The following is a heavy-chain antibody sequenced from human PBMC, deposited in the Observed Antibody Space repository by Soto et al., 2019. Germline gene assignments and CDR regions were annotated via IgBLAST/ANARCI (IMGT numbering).Heavy chain of an antibody. J-gene: IGHJ4*02. CDR2: INAGNGNT. CDR1: GYTFTSYA. D-gene: IGHD6-19*01. V-gene: IGHV1-3*01. Sequence: QVQLVQSGAEVKKPGASVKVSCKASGYTFTSYAMHWVRQAPGQRLEWMGWINAGNGNTKYSQKFQGRVTITRDTSASTAYMELSSLRSEDTAVYYCARGFMTRGAVAGTVGNYWGQGTLVTVSS. CDR3: ARGFMTRGAVAGTVGNY.